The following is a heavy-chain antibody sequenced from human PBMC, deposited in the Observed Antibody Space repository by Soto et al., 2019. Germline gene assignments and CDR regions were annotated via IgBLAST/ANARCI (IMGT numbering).Heavy chain of an antibody. Sequence: SLRLSCAASGFTFSSYAMHWVRQAPGKGLEWVAVISYGGSNKYYADSVKGRFTISRDNSKNTLYLQMNSLRAEDTAVYYCARFDSSVYGMDVWGQGTTVTVSS. J-gene: IGHJ6*02. CDR2: ISYGGSNK. CDR3: ARFDSSVYGMDV. D-gene: IGHD3-22*01. CDR1: GFTFSSYA. V-gene: IGHV3-30-3*01.